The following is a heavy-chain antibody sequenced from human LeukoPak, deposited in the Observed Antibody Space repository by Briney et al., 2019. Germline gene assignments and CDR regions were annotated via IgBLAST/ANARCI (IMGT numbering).Heavy chain of an antibody. D-gene: IGHD6-6*01. Sequence: SETLSLTCTVSSDSISSSSYFWGWIRQPPGKGLEWIGSIYYTGSTYYNPSLKSRVTISVDTSKNQFSLKLSSVTAADTAVYYCALKQLVSRTFDYWGQGTLVTVSS. CDR3: ALKQLVSRTFDY. CDR1: SDSISSSSYF. V-gene: IGHV4-39*01. CDR2: IYYTGST. J-gene: IGHJ4*02.